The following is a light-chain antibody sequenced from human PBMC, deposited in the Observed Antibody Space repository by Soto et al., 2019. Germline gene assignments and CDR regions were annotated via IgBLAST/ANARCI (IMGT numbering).Light chain of an antibody. J-gene: IGKJ4*01. CDR2: GAS. V-gene: IGKV3-15*01. CDR1: QSVKTN. CDR3: QQYVNLLVT. Sequence: EIVMTQSPATLSVSPGERVTLSCRASQSVKTNLAWYQQRPVQAPRLLVYGASTRAPGIPARFYGSGFGTDFTLTISSLQSEDFAVYYCQQYVNLLVTFGGGTKVE.